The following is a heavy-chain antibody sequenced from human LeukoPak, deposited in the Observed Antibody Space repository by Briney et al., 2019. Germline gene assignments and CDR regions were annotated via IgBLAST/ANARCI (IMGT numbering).Heavy chain of an antibody. CDR3: ATETSDYGGNLVWYFDL. V-gene: IGHV1-24*01. Sequence: GASVKVSCKVSGYTLTELSMHWVRQAPGKGLEWMGGFDPEDGETIYAQKFLGRVTMTEDTSTDTAYMELSSLRSEDTAVYYCATETSDYGGNLVWYFDLWGRGTLVTVSS. D-gene: IGHD4-23*01. CDR2: FDPEDGET. CDR1: GYTLTELS. J-gene: IGHJ2*01.